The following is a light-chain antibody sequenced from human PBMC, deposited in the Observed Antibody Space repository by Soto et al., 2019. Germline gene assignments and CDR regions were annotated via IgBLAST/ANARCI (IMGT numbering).Light chain of an antibody. CDR3: QQYDNLPLT. V-gene: IGKV1-33*01. Sequence: DIQSTHSPSSLSASVGDRVTITCQASQDISNYLNWYQQKPGKAPKLLIYDASNLETGVPSRFSGSGSGTDFTFTISSLQPEDIATYYCQQYDNLPLTFGQGTKVDIK. J-gene: IGKJ1*01. CDR1: QDISNY. CDR2: DAS.